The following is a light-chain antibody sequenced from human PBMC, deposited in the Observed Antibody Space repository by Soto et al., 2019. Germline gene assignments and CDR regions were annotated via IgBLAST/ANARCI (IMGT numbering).Light chain of an antibody. CDR2: DAS. Sequence: DIQMTQSPSTLSASVGDRVTIACRASQNSNRWLAWYQQKPGKAPKLLIYDASSLESGVPSRFSGSGSGTEFPLTSSRLQPDDLATYYCQKYNTYSTFGQGTKVEIK. CDR3: QKYNTYST. J-gene: IGKJ1*01. V-gene: IGKV1-5*01. CDR1: QNSNRW.